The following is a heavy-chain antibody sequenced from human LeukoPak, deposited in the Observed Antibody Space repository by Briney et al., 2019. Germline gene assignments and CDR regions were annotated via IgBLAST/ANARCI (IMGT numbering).Heavy chain of an antibody. D-gene: IGHD2-21*01. CDR2: IIPIFGTT. V-gene: IGHV1-69*05. CDR3: ARASSYCGGDCYSGDY. J-gene: IGHJ4*02. Sequence: ASVKVSCKASGGTISSYAISWVRQAPGQGLEWMGGIIPIFGTTNYAQKFQGRVTITTDESTSTAYMELSSLRSEDTAVYYCARASSYCGGDCYSGDYWGQGTLVTVSS. CDR1: GGTISSYA.